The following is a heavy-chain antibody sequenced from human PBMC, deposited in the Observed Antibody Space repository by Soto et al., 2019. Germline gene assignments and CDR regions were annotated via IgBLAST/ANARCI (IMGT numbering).Heavy chain of an antibody. Sequence: QVQLVQSGAEVKKPGASVKVSCKASGYTFSNYGFSWLRQAPGQGLEWMGWIYIDDTKYAQNLQGRVPMTTDTSTSIDYIELRILTSDATAVYYCARDREWNLDYWGQGTLVTVSS. CDR2: IYIDDT. CDR3: ARDREWNLDY. CDR1: GYTFSNYG. D-gene: IGHD3-3*01. V-gene: IGHV1-18*01. J-gene: IGHJ4*02.